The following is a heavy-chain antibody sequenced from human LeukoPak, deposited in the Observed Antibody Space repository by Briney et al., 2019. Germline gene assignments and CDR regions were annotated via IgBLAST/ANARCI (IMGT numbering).Heavy chain of an antibody. CDR2: ISSSSSYI. Sequence: GGSLRLSCAASGFTFSSYSMNWVRQAPGKGLEWVSSISSSSSYIYYADSVKGRFTISRDNAKNSLYLQMNSLRAEDTAVYYCARFSGSERDDAFDIWGQGTMVTVSS. V-gene: IGHV3-21*01. D-gene: IGHD1-26*01. CDR3: ARFSGSERDDAFDI. J-gene: IGHJ3*02. CDR1: GFTFSSYS.